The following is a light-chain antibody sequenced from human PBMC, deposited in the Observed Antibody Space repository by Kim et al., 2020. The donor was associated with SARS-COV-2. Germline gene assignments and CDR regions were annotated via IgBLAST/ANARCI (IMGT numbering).Light chain of an antibody. J-gene: IGLJ2*01. CDR3: QTWGTSVV. CDR1: TLGETF. V-gene: IGLV3-1*01. Sequence: VSASPGPHPSTPSPGYTLGETFASWYQQMPGQSPILVIYQDTQRAAVIPERFAGSNSGDTATLTIAGTQAMDEAHYYCQTWGTSVVFGGGTQVTVL. CDR2: QDT.